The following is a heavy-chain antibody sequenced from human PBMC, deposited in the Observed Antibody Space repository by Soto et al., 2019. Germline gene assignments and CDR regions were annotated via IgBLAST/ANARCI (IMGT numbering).Heavy chain of an antibody. CDR3: AKDTSSRIYYYYYGMDV. CDR2: ISWNSGSI. J-gene: IGHJ6*02. Sequence: EVQLVESGGGLVQPGRSLRLSCAASGFTFDDYAMHWVRQAPGKGLEWVSGISWNSGSIGYADSVKGRFTISRDNAKNSLYLQMNSLRAEDTALYYCAKDTSSRIYYYYYGMDVWGQGTTVTVSS. D-gene: IGHD6-13*01. V-gene: IGHV3-9*01. CDR1: GFTFDDYA.